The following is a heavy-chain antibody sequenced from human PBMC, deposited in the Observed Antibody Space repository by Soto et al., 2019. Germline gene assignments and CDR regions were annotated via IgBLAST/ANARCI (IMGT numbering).Heavy chain of an antibody. CDR3: ARESTGTMDYYGMDV. CDR2: IYHSGST. D-gene: IGHD1-7*01. Sequence: QVQLQESGPGLVKPSGTLALTCAVSGGSISSSNWWSWVRQPPGKGLEWIGEIYHSGSTNYNPSLRGRVTISVDKSKNQFSLKLSSVTAADTAVYYCARESTGTMDYYGMDVWGQGTTVTVSS. J-gene: IGHJ6*02. CDR1: GGSISSSNW. V-gene: IGHV4-4*02.